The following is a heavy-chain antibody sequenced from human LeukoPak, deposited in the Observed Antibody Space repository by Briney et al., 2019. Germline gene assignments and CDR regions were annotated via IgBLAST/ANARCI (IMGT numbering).Heavy chain of an antibody. J-gene: IGHJ4*02. CDR1: GGSISSYY. D-gene: IGHD5-18*01. Sequence: SETLSLTCTVSGGSISSYYWSWIRQPPGKGLEWIGEINHSGSTNYNPSLKSRVTISVDTSKNQFSLKLSSVTAADTAVYYCARVDTLYWGQGTLVTVSS. CDR3: ARVDTLY. CDR2: INHSGST. V-gene: IGHV4-34*01.